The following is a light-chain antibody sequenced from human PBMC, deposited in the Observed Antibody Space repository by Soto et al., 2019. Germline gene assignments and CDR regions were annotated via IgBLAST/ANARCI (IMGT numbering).Light chain of an antibody. CDR3: QQCGTSPPGT. Sequence: EVVLTQSPGTLSLSPGERATLSCRASQSVSSNYLAWYQRKPGQAPRLLIYGASSRATGIPDRFSGSGSGTDFTLTISRLEPEDFAVYYCQQCGTSPPGTFGQGTKLEIK. CDR2: GAS. CDR1: QSVSSNY. V-gene: IGKV3-20*01. J-gene: IGKJ2*01.